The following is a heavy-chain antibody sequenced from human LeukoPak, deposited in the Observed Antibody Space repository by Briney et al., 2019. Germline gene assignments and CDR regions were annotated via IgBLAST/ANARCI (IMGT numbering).Heavy chain of an antibody. CDR1: GYTFTGYF. V-gene: IGHV1-2*02. CDR3: ARVRTKTTVTSVSWFDP. D-gene: IGHD4-17*01. J-gene: IGHJ5*02. CDR2: INPNSGGT. Sequence: ASVKVSCKASGYTFTGYFMHWVRQAPGQGLEWMGWINPNSGGTNYAQKFQGRVTLTRDTSISRAYMELRSLRSGGTAVYYCARVRTKTTVTSVSWFDPWGQGTLVTVSS.